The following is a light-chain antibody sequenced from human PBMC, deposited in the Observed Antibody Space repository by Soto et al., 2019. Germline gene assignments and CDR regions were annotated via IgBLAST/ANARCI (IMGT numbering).Light chain of an antibody. Sequence: QSVPTQPPSASGTPGQRVTISCSGSSSNIGSNTVNWYQQLPGTAPKLLIYSNNQRPSGVPDRFSGSKSGTSASLAISGLQSEDEADYYCAAWDDSLNGRVFGGGTQLPS. CDR3: AAWDDSLNGRV. CDR2: SNN. V-gene: IGLV1-44*01. CDR1: SSNIGSNT. J-gene: IGLJ2*01.